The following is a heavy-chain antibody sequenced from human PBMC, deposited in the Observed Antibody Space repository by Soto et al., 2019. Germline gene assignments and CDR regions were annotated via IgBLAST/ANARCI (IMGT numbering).Heavy chain of an antibody. D-gene: IGHD3-10*01. Sequence: SGPTLVNPTQTLTLTCTFSGFSLSTSGMCVSWIRQPPGKALAWLAFIDWDDDKYYSTSLKTRLTISKDTSRNQVVLTMTNVDPEYTAAYGCAHSPAPRVYFQHWGEGTLVTVSS. CDR1: GFSLSTSGMC. J-gene: IGHJ1*01. V-gene: IGHV2-70*12. CDR2: IDWDDDK. CDR3: AHSPAPRVYFQH.